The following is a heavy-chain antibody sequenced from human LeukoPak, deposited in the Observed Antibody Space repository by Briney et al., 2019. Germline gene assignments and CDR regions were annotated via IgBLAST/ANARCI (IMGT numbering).Heavy chain of an antibody. CDR1: GYTFTGYY. J-gene: IGHJ4*02. Sequence: ASVTVSSTASGYTFTGYYMHWVRQAPGQGLEWMGWINPNSGGTNYAQKFQGRVTMTRDTSISTAYMELSRLRSDDTAVYYCARESSSSSEYWGQGTLVTVSS. CDR2: INPNSGGT. CDR3: ARESSSSSEY. V-gene: IGHV1-2*02. D-gene: IGHD6-13*01.